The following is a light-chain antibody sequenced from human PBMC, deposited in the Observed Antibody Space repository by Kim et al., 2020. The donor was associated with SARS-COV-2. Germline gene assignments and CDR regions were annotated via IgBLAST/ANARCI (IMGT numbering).Light chain of an antibody. J-gene: IGKJ2*01. CDR1: QRFLHSSNNTTY. Sequence: ATLPFNYSQRFLHSSNNTTYLAWYQQRPGQPPKLLIYCASTRESGVPDRLSGSGSGTDFALTISSLQAEDVAVYYCQQYYTPPYTFGQGTKLEI. V-gene: IGKV4-1*01. CDR3: QQYYTPPYT. CDR2: CAS.